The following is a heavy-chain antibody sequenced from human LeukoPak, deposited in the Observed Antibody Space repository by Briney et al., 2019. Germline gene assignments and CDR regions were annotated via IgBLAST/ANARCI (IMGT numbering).Heavy chain of an antibody. Sequence: SETLSLTCAVYGGSFSGYYWSWIRQPPGKGLEWIGEINHSGSTNYNPSLKGRVTISVDTSKNQFSLKLSSVTAADTAVYYCARAGYSSGWYVGYWGQGTLVTVSS. CDR3: ARAGYSSGWYVGY. J-gene: IGHJ4*02. CDR1: GGSFSGYY. D-gene: IGHD6-19*01. V-gene: IGHV4-34*01. CDR2: INHSGST.